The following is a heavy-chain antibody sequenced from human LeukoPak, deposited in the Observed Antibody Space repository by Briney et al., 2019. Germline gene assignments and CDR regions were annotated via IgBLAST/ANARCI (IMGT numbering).Heavy chain of an antibody. CDR2: IYNSGST. J-gene: IGHJ4*02. D-gene: IGHD2-21*02. Sequence: SETLSLTCTVSGGSISPSYWSWIRQSPGKGLEWIGYIYNSGSTNYNPSLKSRVTISVDRSKNQLSLKLTSVTAADTAVYYCATCGGDCYYPAYWGQGTLVTVSS. CDR1: GGSISPSY. V-gene: IGHV4-59*08. CDR3: ATCGGDCYYPAY.